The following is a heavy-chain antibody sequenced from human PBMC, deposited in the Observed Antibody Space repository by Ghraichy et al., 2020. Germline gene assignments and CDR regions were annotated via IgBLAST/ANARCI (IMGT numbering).Heavy chain of an antibody. D-gene: IGHD3-22*01. Sequence: GGSLRLSCAASGFTVSSNYMSWVRQAPGKGLEWVSVIYSGGSTYYADSVKGRFTISRDNSKNTLYLQMNSLRAEDTAVYYCARENTHSSGYYYFDYWGQGTLVTVSS. CDR1: GFTVSSNY. V-gene: IGHV3-53*01. J-gene: IGHJ4*02. CDR2: IYSGGST. CDR3: ARENTHSSGYYYFDY.